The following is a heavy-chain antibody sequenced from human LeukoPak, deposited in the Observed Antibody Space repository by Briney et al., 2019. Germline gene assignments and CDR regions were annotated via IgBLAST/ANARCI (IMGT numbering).Heavy chain of an antibody. J-gene: IGHJ4*02. V-gene: IGHV3-64D*06. CDR1: GFTFSSYA. Sequence: GGSLGLSCSTSGFTFSSYAMHWVRQAPGKGLEYVSAISTNGGSTYYADSVKGRFTISRDNSKNTLYLQMSSLRAEDTAVYYCVPLGYCSGTSCPHYWGQGALVAVSS. CDR3: VPLGYCSGTSCPHY. CDR2: ISTNGGST. D-gene: IGHD2-15*01.